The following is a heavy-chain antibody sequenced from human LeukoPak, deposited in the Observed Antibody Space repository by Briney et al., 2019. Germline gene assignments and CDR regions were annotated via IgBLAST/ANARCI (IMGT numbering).Heavy chain of an antibody. CDR3: GSVRLGVSFFFDL. CDR1: SGSITSYY. V-gene: IGHV4-59*13. D-gene: IGHD1-26*01. CDR2: VYHTGRI. Sequence: PSETLSLTGAVSSGSITSYYWNWIRQSPGGRLEWVGFVYHTGRITYNPSLKSRLSMSVDTSKSQVSLKLTSVTAADTAVYYAGSVRLGVSFFFDLWGRGTLVTVSS. J-gene: IGHJ2*01.